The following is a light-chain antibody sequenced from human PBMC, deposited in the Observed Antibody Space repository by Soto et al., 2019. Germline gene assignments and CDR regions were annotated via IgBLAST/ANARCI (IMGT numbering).Light chain of an antibody. CDR3: QQANSFPPT. CDR2: AAS. Sequence: DIQMTQSPSSVSASVGDIVTITCRASQGISSRLAWYQQKPGKAPKFLIYAASSLHSGVPSRFSGSGSGPDFTLTISSLQPEDFATYFCQQANSFPPTFGGGTKVEIK. V-gene: IGKV1-12*01. CDR1: QGISSR. J-gene: IGKJ4*01.